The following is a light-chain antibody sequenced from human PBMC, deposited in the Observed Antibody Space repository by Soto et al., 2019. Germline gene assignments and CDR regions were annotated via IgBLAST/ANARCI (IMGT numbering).Light chain of an antibody. Sequence: QSVLTQPPSASGTPGQRVTISCSGSSSNFGSNTVNWYQQLPGTAPKLLIYSNNQRPSGVPDRFSGSKSGTSASLAISGLQSEDESDYYCAAWDDSLHGSYVFGTGTKVTVL. J-gene: IGLJ1*01. V-gene: IGLV1-44*01. CDR2: SNN. CDR3: AAWDDSLHGSYV. CDR1: SSNFGSNT.